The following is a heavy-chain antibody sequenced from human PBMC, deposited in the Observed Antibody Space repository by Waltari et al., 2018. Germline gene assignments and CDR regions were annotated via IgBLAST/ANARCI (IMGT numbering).Heavy chain of an antibody. CDR2: IYSGGTK. V-gene: IGHV3-53*01. Sequence: EVQLVESGGGLMQPGGSLRLSCAASGFTVSNNYMSWVRQAPGKGLEWVSVIYSGGTKHYGDSVKGRFTISRDNSKNTLYLQMNSLRAEDTAVYYCARGAPRDWGQGTLVTVSS. CDR3: ARGAPRD. J-gene: IGHJ4*02. CDR1: GFTVSNNY.